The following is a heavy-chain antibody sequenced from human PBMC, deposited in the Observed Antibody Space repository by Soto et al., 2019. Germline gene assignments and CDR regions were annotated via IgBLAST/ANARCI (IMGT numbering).Heavy chain of an antibody. CDR2: IWYDGSLQ. CDR3: ANLWGDGYNLGQDYNGMDV. J-gene: IGHJ6*02. V-gene: IGHV3-33*06. Sequence: QVQMVESRGGVVQPGRSLRLSCAASGFSFENYGMHWVRQAPGRGLEWVAIIWYDGSLQYYAAAVKGRFTISRDNSKNTLYLEMNSLRAEDTAVYYCANLWGDGYNLGQDYNGMDVWGQGTTVIVSS. CDR1: GFSFENYG. D-gene: IGHD5-12*01.